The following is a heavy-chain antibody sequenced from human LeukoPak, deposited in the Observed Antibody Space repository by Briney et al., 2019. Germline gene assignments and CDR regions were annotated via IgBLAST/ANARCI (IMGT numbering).Heavy chain of an antibody. CDR2: IIPIFGTA. V-gene: IGHV1-69*05. CDR3: ARDDTNYDSKNWFDP. CDR1: GGTFSSYA. D-gene: IGHD3-22*01. J-gene: IGHJ5*02. Sequence: SVKVSCKASGGTFSSYAISWVRQAPGQGLEWMGGIIPIFGTANYAQKFQGRVTITTDESTSTAYMELSSLRSEDTAVYYCARDDTNYDSKNWFDPWGQGTLDTVSS.